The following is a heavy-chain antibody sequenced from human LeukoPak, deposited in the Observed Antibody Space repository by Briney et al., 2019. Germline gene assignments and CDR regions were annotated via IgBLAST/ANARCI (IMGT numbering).Heavy chain of an antibody. CDR2: ISSSGSTI. CDR1: GFTFSSYS. Sequence: QSGGSLRLSCAASGFTFSSYSLNWVRQAPGKGLEWVSYISSSGSTIYYADSVKGRFTISRDNAKNSLYLQMNSLRAEDTAVYYCAREDIAAAYDMDVWGKGTTVTISS. J-gene: IGHJ6*03. CDR3: AREDIAAAYDMDV. D-gene: IGHD6-13*01. V-gene: IGHV3-48*04.